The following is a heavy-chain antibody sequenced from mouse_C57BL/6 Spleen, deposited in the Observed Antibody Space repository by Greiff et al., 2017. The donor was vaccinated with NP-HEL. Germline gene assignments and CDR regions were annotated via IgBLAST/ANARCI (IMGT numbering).Heavy chain of an antibody. CDR3: AREGSYVAMDY. J-gene: IGHJ4*01. V-gene: IGHV1-26*01. D-gene: IGHD1-1*02. Sequence: VQLQQSGPELVKPGASVKISCKASGYTFTDYYMNWVKQSHGKSLEWIGDINPNNGGTSYNQKFKGKATLTVDKSSSTAYMELRSLTSEDSAVYYCAREGSYVAMDYWGQGTSVTVSS. CDR1: GYTFTDYY. CDR2: INPNNGGT.